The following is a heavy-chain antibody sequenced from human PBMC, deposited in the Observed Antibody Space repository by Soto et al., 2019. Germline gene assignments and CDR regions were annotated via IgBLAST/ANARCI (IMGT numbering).Heavy chain of an antibody. CDR3: ARDRLIFGVVIIPVAFDI. CDR1: GGSISSYY. CDR2: IYTSGST. V-gene: IGHV4-4*07. J-gene: IGHJ3*02. Sequence: QVQLQESGPGLVKPSETLSLTCTVSGGSISSYYWSWIRQPAGKGLEWIGRIYTSGSTNYNPSLKSRGTMSVDTSKNQFSLKLSSVTAADTAVYYCARDRLIFGVVIIPVAFDIWGQGTMVTVSS. D-gene: IGHD3-3*01.